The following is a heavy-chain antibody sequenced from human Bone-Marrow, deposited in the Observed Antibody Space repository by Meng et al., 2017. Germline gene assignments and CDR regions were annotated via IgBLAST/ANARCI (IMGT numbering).Heavy chain of an antibody. CDR1: GFTFSNAY. CDR3: SGHIDY. D-gene: IGHD5-12*01. CDR2: IKSKPDGETI. J-gene: IGHJ4*02. V-gene: IGHV3-15*01. Sequence: EVQLVESGGGLVKPWGDLRLSCEGSGFTFSNAYMTWVRQVPGKRLEWVGRIKSKPDGETIDYAAPVKGRFTISRDDSKNTVYLQMNSLKTEDTAVYYCSGHIDYWGQGTLVTVSS.